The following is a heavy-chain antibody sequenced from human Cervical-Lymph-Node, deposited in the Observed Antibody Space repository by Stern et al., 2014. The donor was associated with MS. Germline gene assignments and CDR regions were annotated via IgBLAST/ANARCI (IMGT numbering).Heavy chain of an antibody. V-gene: IGHV1-69*01. CDR3: ALSSETSDRWYSLGYDL. D-gene: IGHD6-13*01. Sequence: QMQLVQSGAEVTKPWSSVKVSCKASGGTFSKFPSSWVRQAPGQGLEWMGGIFPVFGTPTYAQEFRGRVTFTADVSTSTVYMELSSLRSDDTAVYYCALSSETSDRWYSLGYDLWGQGTLVTVSS. J-gene: IGHJ5*02. CDR2: IFPVFGTP. CDR1: GGTFSKFP.